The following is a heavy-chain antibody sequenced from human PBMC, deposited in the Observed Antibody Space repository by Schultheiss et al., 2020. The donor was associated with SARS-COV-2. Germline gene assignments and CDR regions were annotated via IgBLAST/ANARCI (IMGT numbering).Heavy chain of an antibody. CDR3: ARAGGGPGRYCSSTSCLHYYYYGMDV. Sequence: GSLRLSCAASGFTFSSYAMHWVRQAPGKGLEWIGYIYYSGSTYYNPSLKSRVTISVDTSKNQFSLKLSSVTAADTAVYYCARAGGGPGRYCSSTSCLHYYYYGMDVWGQGTTVTVSS. CDR1: GFTFSSYA. V-gene: IGHV4-59*01. D-gene: IGHD2-2*01. CDR2: IYYSGST. J-gene: IGHJ6*02.